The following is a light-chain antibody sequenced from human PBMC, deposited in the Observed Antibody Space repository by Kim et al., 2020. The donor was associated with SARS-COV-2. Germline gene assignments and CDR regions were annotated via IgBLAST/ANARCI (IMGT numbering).Light chain of an antibody. CDR1: SSDVGGSNY. CDR2: DVS. CDR3: SSYTSSSTWV. Sequence: QSVLTQPASVSGSPGQSITISCTGTSSDVGGSNYVSWYQQHPGKAPKLMIYDVSNRPSGVSNRFSGSKSGNTASLTISGLQAEDEADYYCSSYTSSSTWVFGGGTQLTVL. V-gene: IGLV2-14*03. J-gene: IGLJ3*02.